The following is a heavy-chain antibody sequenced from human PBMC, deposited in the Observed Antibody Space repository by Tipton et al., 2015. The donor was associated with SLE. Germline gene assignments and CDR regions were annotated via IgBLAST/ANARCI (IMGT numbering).Heavy chain of an antibody. J-gene: IGHJ3*02. Sequence: LRLSCSVSGGSISSNTYYWGWIRQPPGKGLEWIGSFYYTGSAYYNPSLKSRVTISVDTSNNHFSLKLNSVTAADTAVYYCARHDGQWDVFDIWGQGTVVTVSS. CDR2: FYYTGSA. CDR1: GGSISSNTYY. D-gene: IGHD6-19*01. V-gene: IGHV4-39*07. CDR3: ARHDGQWDVFDI.